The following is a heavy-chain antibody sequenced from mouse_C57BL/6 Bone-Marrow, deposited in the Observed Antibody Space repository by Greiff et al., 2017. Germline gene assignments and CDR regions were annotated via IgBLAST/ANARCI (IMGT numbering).Heavy chain of an antibody. CDR3: ARSGWVDY. D-gene: IGHD1-1*02. CDR1: GYSFTGYY. Sequence: VQLKESGPELVKPGASVKISCKASGYSFTGYYMNWVKQSPEKSLEWIGEINPSTGGTTYNQKFKAKATLTVDKSSSTAYMQLKSLTSEDSAVYYCARSGWVDYWGQGTTLTVSS. CDR2: INPSTGGT. J-gene: IGHJ2*01. V-gene: IGHV1-42*01.